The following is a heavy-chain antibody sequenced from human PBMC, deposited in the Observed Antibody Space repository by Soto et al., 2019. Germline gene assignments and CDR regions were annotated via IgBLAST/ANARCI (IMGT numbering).Heavy chain of an antibody. CDR3: ARDGGFSYGFDYYFDY. Sequence: PGGSLRLSCAASGFNFSSYVVHWVRQAPGQGLEWVAVISYDGYNAYYADSVKGRFTISKDNSRNTLFLQMDNLRSDDTAVYFCARDGGFSYGFDYYFDYWGQGTLVTVSS. V-gene: IGHV3-30-3*01. J-gene: IGHJ4*02. CDR2: ISYDGYNA. D-gene: IGHD5-18*01. CDR1: GFNFSSYV.